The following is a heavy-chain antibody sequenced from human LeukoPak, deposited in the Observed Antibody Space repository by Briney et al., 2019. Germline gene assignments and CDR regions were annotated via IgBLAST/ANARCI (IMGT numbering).Heavy chain of an antibody. V-gene: IGHV3-74*01. CDR1: GFTFSSYW. CDR2: IKSDGSIT. CDR3: AKTGSGYYYFDY. Sequence: GGSLRLSCAASGFTFSSYWMHWVRQAPGKGLVWVSRIKSDGSITTYADSVKGRFTISRDNAKNTLYLQMNSLRAEDTAVYYCAKTGSGYYYFDYWGQGTLVPVSS. J-gene: IGHJ4*02. D-gene: IGHD3-22*01.